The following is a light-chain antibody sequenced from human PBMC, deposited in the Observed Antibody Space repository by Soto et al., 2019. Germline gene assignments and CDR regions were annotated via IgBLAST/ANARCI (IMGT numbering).Light chain of an antibody. CDR1: SSDVGSYDY. J-gene: IGLJ3*02. Sequence: QSALTQPPSASGSPGQSVTISCTGTSSDVGSYDYVSWYQQEPGKAPKVMIYEVSRRPSGVPDRFSGSKSGNTASLTVSGLQAEDEADYYCSSYAGSGNWVFGGGTKLTVL. CDR3: SSYAGSGNWV. CDR2: EVS. V-gene: IGLV2-8*01.